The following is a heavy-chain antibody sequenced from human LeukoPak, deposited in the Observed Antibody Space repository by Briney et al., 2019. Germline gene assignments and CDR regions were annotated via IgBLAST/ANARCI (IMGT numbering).Heavy chain of an antibody. Sequence: GRSLRLSCAASGFTFSSYSMNWVRQAPGKGLEWVSSISSSSSYIYYADSVKGRFTISRDNAKNSLYLQMNSLRAEDTAVYYCARELDYGDYWDYYYGMDVWGQGTTVTVSS. D-gene: IGHD4-17*01. V-gene: IGHV3-21*01. CDR3: ARELDYGDYWDYYYGMDV. CDR1: GFTFSSYS. J-gene: IGHJ6*02. CDR2: ISSSSSYI.